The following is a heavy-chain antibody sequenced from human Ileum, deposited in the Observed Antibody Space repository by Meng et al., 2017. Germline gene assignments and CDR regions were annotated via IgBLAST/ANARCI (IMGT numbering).Heavy chain of an antibody. V-gene: IGHV3-15*01. CDR1: GLTFSNAW. D-gene: IGHD3-10*01. CDR2: IKSTTHGGTT. CDR3: TTNRGVS. Sequence: EVQLMEAGGVLVKPGESLRLSCAASGLTFSNAWMTWVRQAPGKGLEWIGQIKSTTHGGTTDYAAPVTGRFIISRDDSKNTLYLQMSILKTEDTAVYYCTTNRGVSWGQGTLVTVSS. J-gene: IGHJ5*02.